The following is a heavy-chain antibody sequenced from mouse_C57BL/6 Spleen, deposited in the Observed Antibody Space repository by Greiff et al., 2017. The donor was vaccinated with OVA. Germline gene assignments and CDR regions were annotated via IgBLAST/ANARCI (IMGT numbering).Heavy chain of an antibody. CDR1: GYAFSSSW. Sequence: QLKQSGPELVKPGASVKISCKASGYAFSSSWMNWVKQRPGKGLEWIGRIYPGDGDTDYNGKLKGKATLTEDKSSSTAYMQLRSLTSEDSAVYFGARLDYGSFSRTRFWGTGTTLTVSS. D-gene: IGHD1-1*01. V-gene: IGHV1-82*01. CDR2: IYPGDGDT. J-gene: IGHJ1*03. CDR3: ARLDYGSFSRTRF.